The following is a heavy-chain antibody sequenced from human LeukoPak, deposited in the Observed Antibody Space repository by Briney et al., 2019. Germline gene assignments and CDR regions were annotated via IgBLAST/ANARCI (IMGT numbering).Heavy chain of an antibody. CDR3: ARDLDYYATDY. CDR2: IGKDGSGN. CDR1: GFSLSRYW. D-gene: IGHD3/OR15-3a*01. Sequence: GGSLRLSCAASGFSLSRYWMSWVRQAPGQGLEWVANIGKDGSGNHYADSVKGRFTISRDNAKNSLYLQMNSLRADDTAVYYCARDLDYYATDYWGQGTLATVSS. V-gene: IGHV3-7*01. J-gene: IGHJ4*02.